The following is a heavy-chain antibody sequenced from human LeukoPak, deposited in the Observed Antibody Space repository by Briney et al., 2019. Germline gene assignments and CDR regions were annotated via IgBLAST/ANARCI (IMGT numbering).Heavy chain of an antibody. CDR2: INHSGST. CDR3: ARGRGSSSRFPLDY. CDR1: GGSFSGYY. Sequence: SETLSLTCAVYGGSFSGYYWSWIRQAPGKGLEWIGEINHSGSTNYNPSLKSRVTISVDTSKNQFSLKLSSVTAADTAVYYCARGRGSSSRFPLDYWGQGTLVNVSS. D-gene: IGHD6-13*01. J-gene: IGHJ4*02. V-gene: IGHV4-34*01.